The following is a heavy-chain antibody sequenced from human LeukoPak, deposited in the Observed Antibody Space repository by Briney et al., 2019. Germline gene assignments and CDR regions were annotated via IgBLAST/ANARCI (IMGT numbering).Heavy chain of an antibody. CDR3: AREPSSVFGVVYYYYMDV. CDR2: IIPIFGTA. CDR1: GGTFSSYA. J-gene: IGHJ6*03. Sequence: SVKVSCKASGGTFSSYAISWVRQAPGQGLEWMGGIIPIFGTANYAQKFQGRVTITADESTSTAYMELSSLRSEDTAVYYCAREPSSVFGVVYYYYMDVWGKGTTVTVSS. D-gene: IGHD3-16*01. V-gene: IGHV1-69*01.